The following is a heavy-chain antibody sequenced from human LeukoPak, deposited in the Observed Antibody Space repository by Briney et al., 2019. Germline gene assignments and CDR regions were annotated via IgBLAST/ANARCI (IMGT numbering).Heavy chain of an antibody. D-gene: IGHD5-24*01. J-gene: IGHJ4*02. CDR1: GVSISSSNSY. Sequence: SETLSLTCTVSGVSISSSNSYWGWIRQPPGKGLEWIGSIYYSGNTYYNASLKSQVSISIDTSKNQFSLRLTSVTAADTAVYYCARVLRNGYNSLGYWGQGTLVTVSS. CDR3: ARVLRNGYNSLGY. V-gene: IGHV4-39*01. CDR2: IYYSGNT.